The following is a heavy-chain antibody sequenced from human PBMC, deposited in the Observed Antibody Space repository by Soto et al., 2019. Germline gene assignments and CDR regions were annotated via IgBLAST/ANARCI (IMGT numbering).Heavy chain of an antibody. D-gene: IGHD3-10*01. CDR1: EFTFSNYG. J-gene: IGHJ6*02. Sequence: QVKLVESGGGVVQPGRSLRLSCAASEFTFSNYGMHWVRQAPGKGLEWVAVILNDGSNRFHADSVKDRFTISRDNSKNTLYLQINSLRAEDTAVYYCARDDEYSGNGMDVWGQGTRVTFS. CDR3: ARDDEYSGNGMDV. V-gene: IGHV3-33*01. CDR2: ILNDGSNR.